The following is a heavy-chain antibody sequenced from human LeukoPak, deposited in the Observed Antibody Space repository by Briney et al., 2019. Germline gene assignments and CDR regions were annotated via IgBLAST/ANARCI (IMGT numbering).Heavy chain of an antibody. D-gene: IGHD5-12*01. CDR1: GGSISSRSYH. CDR3: ARDREGYSGYDYDFDF. CDR2: IYYSGTT. V-gene: IGHV4-39*07. Sequence: PSETLSLTCTVSGGSISSRSYHWGWIRQPPGKGLGGIGRIYYSGTTYYNPSHKSRVTISVDTSKNQFSLKLSSVTAADTAVYYCARDREGYSGYDYDFDFWGQGALVTVSS. J-gene: IGHJ4*02.